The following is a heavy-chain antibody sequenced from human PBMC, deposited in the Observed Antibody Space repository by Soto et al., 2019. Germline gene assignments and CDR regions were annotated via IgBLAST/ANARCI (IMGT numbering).Heavy chain of an antibody. CDR3: ARDRFDGVATHVSFGD. CDR1: GGTFSSYA. D-gene: IGHD5-12*01. V-gene: IGHV1-69*01. J-gene: IGHJ4*02. Sequence: QVQLAQSGAEVKKPGSSVKVSCKASGGTFSSYAISWVRQAPGQGLEWMGGIIPIFGTANYAQKFQGRVTITADESTSTAYMELSSLRSEDTAVYYCARDRFDGVATHVSFGDWGQGTLVTVSS. CDR2: IIPIFGTA.